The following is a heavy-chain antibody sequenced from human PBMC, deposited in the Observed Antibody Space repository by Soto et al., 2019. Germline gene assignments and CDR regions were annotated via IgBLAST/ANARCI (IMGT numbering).Heavy chain of an antibody. CDR1: GFAFSEYA. Sequence: PGGSLRHSCSGAGFAFSEYAMSWVRQAPGKGLEWVSAVSANGDSTDYADSVKGRFTASRDNSKNTLYVQLNSLRAEDTAIYYCALRGDLRIYWGQGTLVTVSS. V-gene: IGHV3-23*01. D-gene: IGHD2-21*02. CDR2: VSANGDST. J-gene: IGHJ4*02. CDR3: ALRGDLRIY.